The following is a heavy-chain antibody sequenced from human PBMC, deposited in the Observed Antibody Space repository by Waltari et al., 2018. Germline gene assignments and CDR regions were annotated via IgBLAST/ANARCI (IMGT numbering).Heavy chain of an antibody. V-gene: IGHV1-69*14. D-gene: IGHD3-22*01. CDR1: GGTFSSYA. CDR3: ARVMDYYDSSGYFYDAFDI. Sequence: QVQLVQSGAEVKKPGSSVKVSCKASGGTFSSYAISWVRQAPGQGLEWMGGIIPIFGTANYAQKFQGRVTITADKSTRTAYMELSSLRSEDTAVYYCARVMDYYDSSGYFYDAFDIWGQGTMVTVSS. CDR2: IIPIFGTA. J-gene: IGHJ3*02.